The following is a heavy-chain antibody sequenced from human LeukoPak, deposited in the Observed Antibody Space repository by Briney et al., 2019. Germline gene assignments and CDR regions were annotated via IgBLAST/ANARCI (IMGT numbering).Heavy chain of an antibody. Sequence: ASVKVSCKASGYTFTSYGISWVRQAPGQGGEGRGWISAYNGKTNYAQTLQGRLTMTTDTSTSTAYMELRSLRSDDTTVYYCARLLVPAALDYWGQGTLVTVSS. CDR3: ARLLVPAALDY. CDR1: GYTFTSYG. D-gene: IGHD2-2*01. J-gene: IGHJ4*02. V-gene: IGHV1-18*01. CDR2: ISAYNGKT.